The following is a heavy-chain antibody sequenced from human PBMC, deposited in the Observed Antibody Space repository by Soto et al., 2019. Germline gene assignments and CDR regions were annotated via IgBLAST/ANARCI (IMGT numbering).Heavy chain of an antibody. CDR2: ISYDGSNK. Sequence: QVQLVESGGGVVQPGRSLRLSCAASGFTFSSYGMHWVRQAPGKGLEWVAVISYDGSNKYYADSVKGRFTISRDNSKNTLYLQMNSLRAEDTAVYYCARDGNYYDRSGPCFDYWGQGTLGTVSS. CDR3: ARDGNYYDRSGPCFDY. J-gene: IGHJ4*02. V-gene: IGHV3-30*03. D-gene: IGHD3-22*01. CDR1: GFTFSSYG.